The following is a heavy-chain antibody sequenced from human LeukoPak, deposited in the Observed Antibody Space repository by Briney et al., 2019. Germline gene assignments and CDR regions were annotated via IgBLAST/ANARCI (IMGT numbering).Heavy chain of an antibody. V-gene: IGHV3-23*01. D-gene: IGHD1-26*01. CDR3: VKDAIPRDGKWELDY. J-gene: IGHJ4*02. Sequence: GGSLRLSCEASGFTFSPHAMSWVRLAPGKGLEWVSGSVGANGRTHYADSVKGRFTISRDNSKNTLYLQMNSLRVEDTAVYYCVKDAIPRDGKWELDYWGQGTLVTVSS. CDR2: SVGANGRT. CDR1: GFTFSPHA.